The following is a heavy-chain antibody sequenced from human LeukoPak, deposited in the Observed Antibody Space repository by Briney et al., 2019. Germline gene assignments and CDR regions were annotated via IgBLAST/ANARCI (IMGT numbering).Heavy chain of an antibody. Sequence: PSETLSLTCTVSGYSISSGYYWGWIRQPPGKGLEWIGSIYHSGSTNYNPSLKSRVTISADTSKNQFSLKLISVTAADTAVYYCASRKLGNDYWGQGTLVTVSS. CDR3: ASRKLGNDY. J-gene: IGHJ4*02. CDR2: IYHSGST. D-gene: IGHD7-27*01. V-gene: IGHV4-38-2*02. CDR1: GYSISSGYY.